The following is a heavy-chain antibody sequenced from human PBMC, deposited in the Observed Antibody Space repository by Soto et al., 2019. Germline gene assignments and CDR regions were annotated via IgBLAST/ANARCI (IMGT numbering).Heavy chain of an antibody. CDR1: GYTFTSYG. CDR3: ARAPGGYCSSTSCYNWFDP. D-gene: IGHD2-2*01. CDR2: ISAYNGNT. V-gene: IGHV1-18*01. Sequence: GASVKVSCKASGYTFTSYGISWVRQAPGQGLEWMGWISAYNGNTNYAQKLQGRVTMTTDTSTSTAYMELRSLRSDDTAVYYCARAPGGYCSSTSCYNWFDPWGQGTLVTVSS. J-gene: IGHJ5*02.